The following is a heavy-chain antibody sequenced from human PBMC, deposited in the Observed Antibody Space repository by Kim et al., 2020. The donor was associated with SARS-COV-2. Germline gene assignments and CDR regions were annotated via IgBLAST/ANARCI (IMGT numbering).Heavy chain of an antibody. V-gene: IGHV3-20*01. J-gene: IGHJ4*02. CDR1: GFTFDDYG. CDR2: INWNGGST. Sequence: GGSLRLSCAASGFTFDDYGMSWVRQAPGKGLEWVSGINWNGGSTGYADSVKGRFTISRDNAKNSLYLQMNSLRAEDTALYHCARSDSGSARGDFDYWGQGTLVTVSS. D-gene: IGHD1-26*01. CDR3: ARSDSGSARGDFDY.